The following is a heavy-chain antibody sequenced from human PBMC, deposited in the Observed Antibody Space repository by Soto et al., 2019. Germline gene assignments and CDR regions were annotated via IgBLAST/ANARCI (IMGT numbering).Heavy chain of an antibody. V-gene: IGHV4-59*01. CDR1: GGSISSYY. D-gene: IGHD1-26*01. J-gene: IGHJ4*02. Sequence: SETLSLTCTVSGGSISSYYWSWIRQPPGKGLEWIGYIYYSGSTNYNPSLKSRVTISVDTSKNQFSLKLSSVTAADTAVYYCARGLVGATFYFDYWGQGILVTVSS. CDR3: ARGLVGATFYFDY. CDR2: IYYSGST.